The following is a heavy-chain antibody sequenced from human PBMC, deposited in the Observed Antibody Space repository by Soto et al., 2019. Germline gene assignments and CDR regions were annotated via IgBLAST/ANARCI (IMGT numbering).Heavy chain of an antibody. CDR1: GYTFTSYY. Sequence: QVQLVQSGAEVKKPGASVKVSCKASGYTFTSYYMHWVRQAPGQGLEWMGIINPSGGSTSYAQKVQGRVTMTRDTSTSTVYMELSSLRSEDTAVYYCARERGTDGYPPHFAYWGQGSLVTVSS. V-gene: IGHV1-46*01. CDR2: INPSGGST. J-gene: IGHJ4*02. CDR3: ARERGTDGYPPHFAY. D-gene: IGHD5-12*01.